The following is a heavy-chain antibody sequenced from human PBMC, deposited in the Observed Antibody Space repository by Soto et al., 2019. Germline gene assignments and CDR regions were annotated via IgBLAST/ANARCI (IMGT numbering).Heavy chain of an antibody. D-gene: IGHD3-10*01. J-gene: IGHJ4*02. Sequence: HITLKESGPQLVKPTQTLTLTCTFTGFSLSTSPMSVSWIRQSPGKALEWLALIYWDGDTRYSPSLQGRLTVSKDTSKNQVVLIMTNMDPLDTATYYCAHNDDTVAGSGVHCGQGTLVTVSS. CDR3: AHNDDTVAGSGVH. V-gene: IGHV2-5*02. CDR2: IYWDGDT. CDR1: GFSLSTSPMS.